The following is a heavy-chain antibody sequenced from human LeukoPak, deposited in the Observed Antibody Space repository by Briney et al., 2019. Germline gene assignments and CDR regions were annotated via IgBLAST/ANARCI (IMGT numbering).Heavy chain of an antibody. J-gene: IGHJ4*02. CDR2: ISGSGDTT. CDR3: AKEASSAWLDY. D-gene: IGHD6-19*01. Sequence: GGSLRLSCAASGFTFSSYSMNWVRQAPGKGLEWVSGISGSGDTTYFADSVKGRFTISRDNSKNTVYLQMNSLRAEDTAVYYCAKEASSAWLDYWGLGTLVTVSS. CDR1: GFTFSSYS. V-gene: IGHV3-23*01.